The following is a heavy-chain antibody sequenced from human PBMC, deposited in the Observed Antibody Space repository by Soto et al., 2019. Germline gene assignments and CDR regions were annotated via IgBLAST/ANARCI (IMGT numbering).Heavy chain of an antibody. Sequence: QVQLQESGPGLVRPSQTLSLTCTVSGGSITNGDYYWNWIRQHPGKGLECIGYINYRGTTFYNPSLKSRVFISVETSKNQFSLNLSSVTAADTAVYFCARDAPGEAPYWGQGTLVTVSS. CDR3: ARDAPGEAPY. D-gene: IGHD2-2*01. CDR1: GGSITNGDYY. CDR2: INYRGTT. V-gene: IGHV4-31*03. J-gene: IGHJ4*02.